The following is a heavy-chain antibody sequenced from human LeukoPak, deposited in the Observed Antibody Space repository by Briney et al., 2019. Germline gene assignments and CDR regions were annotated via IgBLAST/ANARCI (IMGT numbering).Heavy chain of an antibody. Sequence: ASVKVSCKTSGYTFINFGISWVRQAPGQGLEWMGWVIAYNGNTQYAQKRQDRVTMTTDTSTSTAYMELRSLRSDDTAVYYCARVNFDILTGYYIPHAFDIWGQGTMVTVSS. J-gene: IGHJ3*02. CDR1: GYTFINFG. V-gene: IGHV1-18*01. CDR2: VIAYNGNT. CDR3: ARVNFDILTGYYIPHAFDI. D-gene: IGHD3-9*01.